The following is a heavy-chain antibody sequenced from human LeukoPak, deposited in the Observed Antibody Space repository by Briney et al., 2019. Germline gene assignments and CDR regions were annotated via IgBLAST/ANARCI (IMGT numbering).Heavy chain of an antibody. CDR1: GDSISNNNW. D-gene: IGHD2-2*01. V-gene: IGHV4-4*02. Sequence: SETLSLTCTVSGDSISNNNWWSWVRQPPGKGLEWIGEIYHSGSTNYNPSLKSRVTISVDTSKNQFSLKLSSVTAADTAVYYCARLASELLGYCSSTSCPYYYYYYMDVWGKGTTVTVSS. CDR3: ARLASELLGYCSSTSCPYYYYYYMDV. CDR2: IYHSGST. J-gene: IGHJ6*03.